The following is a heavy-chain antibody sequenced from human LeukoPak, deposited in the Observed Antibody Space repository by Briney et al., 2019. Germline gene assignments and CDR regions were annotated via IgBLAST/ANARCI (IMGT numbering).Heavy chain of an antibody. Sequence: PGGSLRLSCAASGFPFNVAWMRWVRQAAGKGLEWVGLIKSTADGGTTHYAAPVKGRFTISREDSKNTVYLQMNSLKIEDTAVYYCTTESGYYWGQGSLVTVSS. CDR3: TTESGYY. V-gene: IGHV3-15*01. CDR2: IKSTADGGTT. D-gene: IGHD5-12*01. J-gene: IGHJ4*02. CDR1: GFPFNVAW.